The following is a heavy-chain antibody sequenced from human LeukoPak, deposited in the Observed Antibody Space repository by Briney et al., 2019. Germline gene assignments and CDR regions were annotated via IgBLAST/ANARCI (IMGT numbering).Heavy chain of an antibody. CDR1: GFNFSDSP. J-gene: IGHJ6*03. Sequence: PGGSLRLSCEASGFNFSDSPMHWVRQASGKGLEWVGRLIRKSNNYATTYAVSLKGRFTISRDDSKNTAYLEMNSLKVEDTAVYYCMGIVVAATSPPDDNYYMDVWGKGTTVTVSS. CDR3: MGIVVAATSPPDDNYYMDV. D-gene: IGHD6-19*01. CDR2: LIRKSNNYAT. V-gene: IGHV3-73*01.